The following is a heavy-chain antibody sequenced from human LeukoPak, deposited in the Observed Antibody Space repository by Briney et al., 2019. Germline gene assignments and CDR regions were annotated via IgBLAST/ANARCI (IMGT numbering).Heavy chain of an antibody. J-gene: IGHJ4*02. CDR3: ARRYFDY. V-gene: IGHV3-7*01. Sequence: GGSLRLSCAASGFTFGGYWMSWVRQAPGKGLEWVANIKEDGSEKYYVDSVKGRFTISRDNAKNSLFLQMNSLRAEDTAVYYCARRYFDYWGQGTPVTVSS. CDR2: IKEDGSEK. CDR1: GFTFGGYW.